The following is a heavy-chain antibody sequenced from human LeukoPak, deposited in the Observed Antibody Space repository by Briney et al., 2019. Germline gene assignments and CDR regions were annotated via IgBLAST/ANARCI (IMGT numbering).Heavy chain of an antibody. CDR2: IKTKTDGETT. V-gene: IGHV3-15*01. CDR1: RFTFGKGA. D-gene: IGHD3-3*01. CDR3: STAVEGTFW. Sequence: GGSLRLSCTASRFTFGKGAWSWFRQAPGKGLEWIGRIKTKTDGETTEYAAPVRGRFTISREDSSNALYLQMNGLKIEDTAMYYCSTAVEGTFWWGQENLVTVSS. J-gene: IGHJ4*02.